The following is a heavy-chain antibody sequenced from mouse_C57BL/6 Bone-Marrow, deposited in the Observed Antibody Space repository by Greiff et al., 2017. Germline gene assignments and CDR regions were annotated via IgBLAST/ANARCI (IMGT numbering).Heavy chain of an antibody. CDR3: ARTYDSDWEFAY. J-gene: IGHJ3*01. D-gene: IGHD2-12*01. CDR2: IYPGNGDT. V-gene: IGHV1-12*01. Sequence: QVQLQQSGAELVRPGASVKMSCKASGYTFTSYNMHWVKQTPGQGLEWIGAIYPGNGDTSYNEKFKGKATLTVDKSSSTAYMQLSSLTSEDAAVYFCARTYDSDWEFAYWGQGTLVTVSA. CDR1: GYTFTSYN.